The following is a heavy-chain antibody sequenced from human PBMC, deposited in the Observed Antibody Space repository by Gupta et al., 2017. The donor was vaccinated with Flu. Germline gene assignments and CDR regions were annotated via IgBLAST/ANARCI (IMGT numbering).Heavy chain of an antibody. J-gene: IGHJ3*02. D-gene: IGHD2-21*02. CDR2: IWYDGSSK. V-gene: IGHV3-33*01. CDR3: ARGGAFHYCGGDCYALDI. Sequence: QVQLVESGGGVVQPGRSLRLSCAASGFTFSSYGMHWVRQAPGKGLEWVAVIWYDGSSKYYADSVKGRFTISRDNSKNTLYLQMNSLRAEDTAVYYCARGGAFHYCGGDCYALDIWGQGTMVTVSS. CDR1: GFTFSSYG.